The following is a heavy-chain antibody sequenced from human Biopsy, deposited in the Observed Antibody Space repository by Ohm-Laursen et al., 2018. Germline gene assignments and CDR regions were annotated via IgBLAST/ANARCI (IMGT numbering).Heavy chain of an antibody. CDR3: ASVVLGPTNDAFDL. Sequence: PSQTLSLTCYVSGGDINNYYWSWTRQPAGKGLEWIGRIYPGGSTNYNPSLKSRVTMSVDTSKKQLSLRLRSVTAADTAMYYCASVVLGPTNDAFDLWGQGTMVVVSS. J-gene: IGHJ3*01. CDR2: IYPGGST. D-gene: IGHD3-3*02. V-gene: IGHV4-4*07. CDR1: GGDINNYY.